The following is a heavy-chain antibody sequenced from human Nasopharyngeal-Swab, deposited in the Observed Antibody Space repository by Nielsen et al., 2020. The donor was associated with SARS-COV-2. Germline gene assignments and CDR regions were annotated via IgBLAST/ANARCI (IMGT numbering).Heavy chain of an antibody. CDR3: ARETLDNYDLPLGMDV. V-gene: IGHV1-69*13. Sequence: SVKVSCKASGGTFSSYAISWVRQAPGQGLEWMGGIIPIFGTANYAQKFQGRVTITADESTSTAYMELSSLRSEDTAVYYCARETLDNYDLPLGMDVWGQGTTVTSP. J-gene: IGHJ6*02. CDR2: IIPIFGTA. CDR1: GGTFSSYA. D-gene: IGHD3-3*01.